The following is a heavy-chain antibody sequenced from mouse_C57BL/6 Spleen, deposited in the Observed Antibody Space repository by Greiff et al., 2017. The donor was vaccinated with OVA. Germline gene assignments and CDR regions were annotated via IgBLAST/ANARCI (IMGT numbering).Heavy chain of an antibody. V-gene: IGHV1-81*01. CDR1: GYTFTSYG. Sequence: QVQLKQSGAELARPGASVKLSCKASGYTFTSYGISWVKQRTGQGLEWIGEIYPRSGNTYYNEKFKGKATLTADKSSSTAYMELRSLTSEDSAVYFCARWAYGYGGTGTGGAMDYWGQGTSVTVSA. J-gene: IGHJ4*01. D-gene: IGHD2-2*01. CDR2: IYPRSGNT. CDR3: ARWAYGYGGTGTGGAMDY.